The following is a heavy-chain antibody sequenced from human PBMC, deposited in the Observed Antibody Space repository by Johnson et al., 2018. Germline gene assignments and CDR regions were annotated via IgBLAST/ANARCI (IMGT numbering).Heavy chain of an antibody. V-gene: IGHV1-69*09. CDR2: IIPILGIA. CDR3: ARVIRRGGAFDI. Sequence: VQLVESGAEVKKPGSSVKVSCKASGGTFSSYTISWVRQAPGQGLEWMGRIIPILGIANYAQKFQGRVTITADKSTSTAYMELRSLRSEDTAVYYCARVIRRGGAFDIWGQGTMVNVSS. D-gene: IGHD3-10*01. J-gene: IGHJ3*02. CDR1: GGTFSSYT.